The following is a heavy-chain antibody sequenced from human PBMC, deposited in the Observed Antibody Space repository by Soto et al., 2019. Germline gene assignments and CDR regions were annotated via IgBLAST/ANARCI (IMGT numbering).Heavy chain of an antibody. CDR1: GFTVRTNY. Sequence: GSLSLSCXASGFTVRTNYMNWVRQAPGKGLEWVSIIYNVGSTYYADSVRGRFTISRDNSKNTLYLQMNNLRVEDTAVYYCARDSQGVPAVTPGYHYFAMDVWGQGTKVTVSS. V-gene: IGHV3-53*01. D-gene: IGHD2-2*01. J-gene: IGHJ6*02. CDR2: IYNVGST. CDR3: ARDSQGVPAVTPGYHYFAMDV.